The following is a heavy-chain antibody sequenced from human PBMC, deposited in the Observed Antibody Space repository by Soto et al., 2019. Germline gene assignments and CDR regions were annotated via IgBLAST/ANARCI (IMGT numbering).Heavy chain of an antibody. CDR1: GFDFRSYE. CDR2: IRGNDESI. CDR3: ARETLRDAIDI. J-gene: IGHJ3*02. V-gene: IGHV3-48*03. Sequence: WVSLRLSCVASGFDFRSYEMNWVRQAPGKGLEWVSNIRGNDESIYYADSVKGRVSVSRDNAKNSLFLEMNSLRVDDTAVYYCARETLRDAIDIWGQGTMVTVSS.